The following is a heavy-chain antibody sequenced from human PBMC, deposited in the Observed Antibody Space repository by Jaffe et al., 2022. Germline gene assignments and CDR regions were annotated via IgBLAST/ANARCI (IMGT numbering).Heavy chain of an antibody. D-gene: IGHD6-19*01. CDR1: GYTFTGYY. V-gene: IGHV1-2*02. J-gene: IGHJ3*02. Sequence: QVQLVQSGAEVKKPGASVKVSCKASGYTFTGYYMHWVRQAPGQGLEWMGWINPNSGGTNYAQKFQGRVTMTRDTSISTAYMELSRLRSDDTAVYYCAREAVAVAGDSDAFDIWGQGTMVTVSS. CDR2: INPNSGGT. CDR3: AREAVAVAGDSDAFDI.